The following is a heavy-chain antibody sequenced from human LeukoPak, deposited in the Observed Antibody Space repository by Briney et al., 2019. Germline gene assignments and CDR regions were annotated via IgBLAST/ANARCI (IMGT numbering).Heavy chain of an antibody. J-gene: IGHJ3*02. V-gene: IGHV4-39*07. D-gene: IGHD1-26*01. CDR2: IYYSGST. Sequence: PSETLSLTCTVSGGSISSSSYYWGWIRQPPGKGLEWIGSIYYSGSTYYDPSLKSRVAISVDTSKNQFSLKLSSVTAADTAVYYCAREGGSPLNDAFDIWGQGTMVTVSS. CDR1: GGSISSSSYY. CDR3: AREGGSPLNDAFDI.